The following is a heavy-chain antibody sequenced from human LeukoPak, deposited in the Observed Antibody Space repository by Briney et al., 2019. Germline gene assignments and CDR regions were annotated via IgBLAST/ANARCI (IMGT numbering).Heavy chain of an antibody. CDR3: ARDRKGEYSSGWYNFDY. CDR1: GFTFSSYA. J-gene: IGHJ4*02. V-gene: IGHV3-30*04. CDR2: ISYDGSNK. Sequence: PGRSLRLSCAASGFTFSSYAMHWVRQAPGKGLERVAVISYDGSNKYYADSVKGRFTISRDNSKNTLYLQMNSLRAEDTAVYYCARDRKGEYSSGWYNFDYWGQGTLVTVSS. D-gene: IGHD6-19*01.